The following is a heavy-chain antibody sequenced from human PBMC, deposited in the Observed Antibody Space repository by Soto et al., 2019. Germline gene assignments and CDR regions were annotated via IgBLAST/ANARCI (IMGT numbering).Heavy chain of an antibody. CDR2: ISGSGGST. CDR1: GFTFSSYA. Sequence: QPGGSLSLSCAASGFTFSSYAMSWVRQAPGKGLEWVSAISGSGGSTYYADSVKGRFTISRDNSKNTLYLQMNSLRAEDTAVYYCAKFEGHRYCSSTSCFGSWFDPWGQGTLVTVSS. CDR3: AKFEGHRYCSSTSCFGSWFDP. D-gene: IGHD2-2*01. V-gene: IGHV3-23*01. J-gene: IGHJ5*02.